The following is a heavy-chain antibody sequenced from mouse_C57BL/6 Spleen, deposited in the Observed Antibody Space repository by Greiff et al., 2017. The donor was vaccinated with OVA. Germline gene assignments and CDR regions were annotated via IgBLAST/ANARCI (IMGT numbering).Heavy chain of an antibody. Sequence: EVKLVESGEGLVKPGGSLKLSCAASGFTFSSYAMSWVRQTPEKRLEWVAYISSGGDYIYYADTVKGRFTISRDNARNTLYLQMSSLKSEDTAMYYGTRDRANFFAYWGQGTLVTVSA. V-gene: IGHV5-9-1*02. J-gene: IGHJ3*01. D-gene: IGHD4-1*01. CDR2: ISSGGDYI. CDR3: TRDRANFFAY. CDR1: GFTFSSYA.